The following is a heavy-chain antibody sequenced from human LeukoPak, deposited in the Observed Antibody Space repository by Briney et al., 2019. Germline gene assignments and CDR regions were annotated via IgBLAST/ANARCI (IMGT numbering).Heavy chain of an antibody. J-gene: IGHJ5*02. Sequence: GRSLRLSCAASGFTFDDYAMHWVRQAPRKGLEWVSGISWNSGSIVYADSVKGRFTISRDNAKNSLYLQMNSLRAEDTALYYCAKGSSGYYNWFDPWGQGTLVTVSS. CDR3: AKGSSGYYNWFDP. CDR2: ISWNSGSI. D-gene: IGHD3-22*01. V-gene: IGHV3-9*01. CDR1: GFTFDDYA.